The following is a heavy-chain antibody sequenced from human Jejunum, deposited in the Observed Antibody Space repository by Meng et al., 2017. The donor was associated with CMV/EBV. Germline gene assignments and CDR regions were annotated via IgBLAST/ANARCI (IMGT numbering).Heavy chain of an antibody. Sequence: QVHLVQSGPEVKKPGSSVKVSCKASGVTFSSNTFSWVRQAPGQGLEWMGGIIPISGTTNSAQKFQGRVTITADESTSTAYMELSSLRSEDTAIYYCASPAYDFWSGYPPFDYWGQGTLVTVSS. CDR3: ASPAYDFWSGYPPFDY. D-gene: IGHD3-3*01. CDR2: IIPISGTT. V-gene: IGHV1-69*12. CDR1: GVTFSSNT. J-gene: IGHJ4*02.